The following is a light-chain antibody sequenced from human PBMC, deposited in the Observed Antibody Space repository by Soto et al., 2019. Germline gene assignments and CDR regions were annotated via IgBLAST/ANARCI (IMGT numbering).Light chain of an antibody. CDR3: MQALHTPLT. CDR1: QSLLHSSGNNY. Sequence: DIVMTQSPLSLPVTPGESASISCRSSQSLLHSSGNNYLDWYLQKPGQSPQLRIYLGSNRAPGVPDKFSGIRSGTDFTLKISRVEAEDVGVYYCMQALHTPLTFGGGTKVEIK. CDR2: LGS. V-gene: IGKV2-28*01. J-gene: IGKJ4*01.